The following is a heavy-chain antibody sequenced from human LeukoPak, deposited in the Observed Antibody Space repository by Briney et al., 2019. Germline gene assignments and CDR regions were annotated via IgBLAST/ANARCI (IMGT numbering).Heavy chain of an antibody. CDR1: GYTFTGYG. CDR2: ISAYNGNT. Sequence: ASVKVSCKASGYTFTGYGISWVRQAPGQGLEWMGWISAYNGNTNYAQKLQGRVTMTTDTSTSTAYMELRSLGSDDTAVYYCARDGDIVVVPAAMLLDYWGQGTLVTVSS. J-gene: IGHJ4*02. CDR3: ARDGDIVVVPAAMLLDY. D-gene: IGHD2-2*01. V-gene: IGHV1-18*04.